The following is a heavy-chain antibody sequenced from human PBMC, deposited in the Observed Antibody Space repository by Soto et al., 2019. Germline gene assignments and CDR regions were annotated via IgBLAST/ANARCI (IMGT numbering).Heavy chain of an antibody. CDR2: VSGRGDST. D-gene: IGHD5-18*01. J-gene: IGHJ4*02. V-gene: IGHV3-23*01. CDR3: AKGLRAYSYESGDY. Sequence: EVQLLESGGGLVQVGGSLRLSCEASGFTFKNYAMNWVRQAPGKGLEWVSSVSGRGDSTHCADSVRGRFTISRDNSKNTLYLQMNGLRAEDTAVYFCAKGLRAYSYESGDYWGQGTLVTVSS. CDR1: GFTFKNYA.